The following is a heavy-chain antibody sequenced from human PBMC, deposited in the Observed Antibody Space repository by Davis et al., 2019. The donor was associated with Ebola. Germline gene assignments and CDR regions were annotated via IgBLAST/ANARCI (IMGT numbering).Heavy chain of an antibody. V-gene: IGHV1-2*04. Sequence: ASVKVSCKASGYTFTGYYMTWVRQAPGQGLEWMGWNNPNSGGTNYAQKFQGWVTMTRDTSISTAYMELSRLRSDDTAVYYCARGSIAAAGPGNWFDPWGQGNLVTVSS. CDR3: ARGSIAAAGPGNWFDP. D-gene: IGHD6-13*01. CDR2: NNPNSGGT. CDR1: GYTFTGYY. J-gene: IGHJ5*02.